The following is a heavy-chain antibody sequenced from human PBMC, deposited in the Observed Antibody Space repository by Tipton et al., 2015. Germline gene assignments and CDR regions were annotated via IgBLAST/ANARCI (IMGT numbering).Heavy chain of an antibody. CDR3: ARRGISNYAFDV. D-gene: IGHD3-10*01. J-gene: IGHJ3*01. CDR2: IYPGDSET. V-gene: IGHV5-51*03. CDR1: GYDFSRYW. Sequence: QLVQSGAEVKKPGESLKISCKGSGYDFSRYWIGWVRQMPGKGLEWMGTIYPGDSETRYNPSFQGQVTISADKSITTAYLQWRSLKASDTAMYYCARRGISNYAFDVWGQGTMVTVSS.